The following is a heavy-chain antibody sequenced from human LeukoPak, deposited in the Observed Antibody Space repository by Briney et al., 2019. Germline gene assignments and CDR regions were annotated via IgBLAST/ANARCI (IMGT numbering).Heavy chain of an antibody. D-gene: IGHD3-10*01. V-gene: IGHV3-30*18. CDR3: AKDRGFSYASGSSELDY. CDR1: GFTFSGYG. CDR2: ISYDGSQK. Sequence: GGSLRLSCAASGFTFSGYGMHWVRLAPGKGLEWVAVISYDGSQKHYADSVQGRFIISRDNSRNTVYLQMNGLRDEDTAIYYCAKDRGFSYASGSSELDYWGQGTPVTVSS. J-gene: IGHJ4*02.